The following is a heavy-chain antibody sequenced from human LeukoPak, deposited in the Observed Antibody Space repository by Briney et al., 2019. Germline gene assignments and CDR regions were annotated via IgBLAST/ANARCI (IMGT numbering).Heavy chain of an antibody. Sequence: GGSLRLSCAASGFTVSRNYMSWVRQAPGKGLEWVSLIYSGGSTYYADSVKGRFTISRDNSKNTVCLQMNSLRAEDTAVYYCTRESYDWGQGTLVTVSS. CDR3: TRESYD. D-gene: IGHD1-26*01. CDR2: IYSGGST. J-gene: IGHJ1*01. V-gene: IGHV3-53*01. CDR1: GFTVSRNY.